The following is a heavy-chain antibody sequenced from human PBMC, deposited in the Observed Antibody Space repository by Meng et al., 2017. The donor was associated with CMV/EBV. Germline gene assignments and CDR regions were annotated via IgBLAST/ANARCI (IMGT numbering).Heavy chain of an antibody. J-gene: IGHJ6*02. CDR3: AKHAGSYSSYYYYYGMDV. CDR2: IRYDGSNK. CDR1: GFTFSSYG. V-gene: IGHV3-30*02. Sequence: GGSLRLSCAASGFTFSSYGMHWVRQAPGKGLEWVAFIRYDGSNKYYADSVKGRFTISRDNSKNTLYLQMNSLRAEDTAVYYCAKHAGSYSSYYYYYGMDVWGQGTTVTVSS. D-gene: IGHD1-26*01.